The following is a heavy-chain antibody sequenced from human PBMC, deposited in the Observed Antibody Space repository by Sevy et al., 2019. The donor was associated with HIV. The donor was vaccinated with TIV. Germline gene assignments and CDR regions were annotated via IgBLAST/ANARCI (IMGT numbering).Heavy chain of an antibody. CDR3: ARGPDYYGSGSYYQEGLGGFDY. CDR2: LSYDGTNK. D-gene: IGHD3-10*01. J-gene: IGHJ4*02. Sequence: GGYLRPSCAASGFTFSSYAMHWVRQAPGKGLEGVAVLSYDGTNKYYADSVKGRFTISRDNSKNTLYLQMNSLRAEDTAVYYCARGPDYYGSGSYYQEGLGGFDYWGQGTLVIVSS. CDR1: GFTFSSYA. V-gene: IGHV3-30-3*01.